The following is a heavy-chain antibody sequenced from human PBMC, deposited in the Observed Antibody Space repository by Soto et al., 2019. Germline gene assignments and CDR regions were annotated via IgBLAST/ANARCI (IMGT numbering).Heavy chain of an antibody. CDR3: ARDWGTTVVTYAFDI. CDR2: IIPIFGTA. D-gene: IGHD4-17*01. J-gene: IGHJ3*02. V-gene: IGHV1-69*13. CDR1: GGTFSSYA. Sequence: ASVKVSCKASGGTFSSYAISWVRQAPGQGLEWMGGIIPIFGTANYAQKFQGRVTITADESTSTAYMELSSLRSEDTAVYYCARDWGTTVVTYAFDIWGQGTMVTVSS.